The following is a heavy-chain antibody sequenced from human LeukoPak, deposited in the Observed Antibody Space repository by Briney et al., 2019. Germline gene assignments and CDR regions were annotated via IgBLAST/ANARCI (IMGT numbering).Heavy chain of an antibody. V-gene: IGHV3-30-3*01. D-gene: IGHD3-16*02. Sequence: GGSLGLSCAASGFTFSSYAMHWVRQAPGKGLEWVAVISYDGSNKYYADSVKGRFTISRDNSKNTLYLQMNSLRAEDTAVYYCARDGQLYYDYVWGSYLDYWGQGTLVTVSS. CDR1: GFTFSSYA. CDR2: ISYDGSNK. J-gene: IGHJ4*02. CDR3: ARDGQLYYDYVWGSYLDY.